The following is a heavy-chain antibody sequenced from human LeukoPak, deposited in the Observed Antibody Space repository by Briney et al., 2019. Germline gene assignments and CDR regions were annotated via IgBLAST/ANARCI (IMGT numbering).Heavy chain of an antibody. CDR2: IYYSGST. J-gene: IGHJ6*02. CDR3: ARPGTEDGGMDV. CDR1: GVSISSSSYY. V-gene: IGHV4-39*01. D-gene: IGHD2-15*01. Sequence: SETLSLTCTVSGVSISSSSYYWGWIRQPPGKGLEWIGSIYYSGSTYYNPSLKSRVTISVDTSKNQFSLKLSSVTAADTAVYYCARPGTEDGGMDVWGQGTTVTVSS.